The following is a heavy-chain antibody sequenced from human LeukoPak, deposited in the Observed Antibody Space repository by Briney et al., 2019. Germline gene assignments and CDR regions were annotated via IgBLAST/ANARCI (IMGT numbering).Heavy chain of an antibody. V-gene: IGHV4-38-2*02. Sequence: SETLSLTCTVSGYSISSGYYWGWIRQPPGKGLEWIGSIYHSGSTYYNPSLKSRVTISVDTSKNQFSLKPSSVTAADTAVYYCARDPGGSGPNFDYWGQGTLVTVSS. CDR1: GYSISSGYY. J-gene: IGHJ4*02. CDR3: ARDPGGSGPNFDY. D-gene: IGHD3-10*01. CDR2: IYHSGST.